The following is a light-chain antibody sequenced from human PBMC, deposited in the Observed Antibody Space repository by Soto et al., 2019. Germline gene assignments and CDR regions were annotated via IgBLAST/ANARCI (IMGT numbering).Light chain of an antibody. V-gene: IGLV2-14*03. J-gene: IGLJ2*01. Sequence: QSVLTQPASVSGSPGQSITISCTGTSRDVGGYSYVSWYQQHPGKAPKLMIYDVNNRPSGVSDRFSGSKSGNTASLTISGLPAEDESDYYCSSFTSYSTLVFGGGTKLTVL. CDR1: SRDVGGYSY. CDR3: SSFTSYSTLV. CDR2: DVN.